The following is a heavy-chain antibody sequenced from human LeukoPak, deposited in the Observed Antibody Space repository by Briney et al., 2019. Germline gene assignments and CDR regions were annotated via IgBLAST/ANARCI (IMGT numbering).Heavy chain of an antibody. J-gene: IGHJ4*02. CDR1: GFTFSSNS. CDR3: TKWSGFGDD. Sequence: PGGSLRLSCAASGFTFSSNSRTWVRQTPGKGLEWVSGISGSGDSTFYADSVKGRFTISRDNSRNALYLQMSSLRPEDTAVYYCTKWSGFGDDWGQGTLVIVSS. V-gene: IGHV3-23*01. D-gene: IGHD3-10*01. CDR2: ISGSGDST.